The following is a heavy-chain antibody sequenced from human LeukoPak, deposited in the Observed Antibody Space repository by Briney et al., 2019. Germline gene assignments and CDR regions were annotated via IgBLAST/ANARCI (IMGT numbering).Heavy chain of an antibody. Sequence: TGGSLRLSCAASGFTVSSNYMSWVRQAPGKGLEWVSVIYSGGSTYYADSVKGRFTISRHNSKNTLYLQMNSLRAEDTAVYYCAGDLRGQEDVWGQGTTVTVSS. D-gene: IGHD3-10*01. V-gene: IGHV3-53*04. CDR2: IYSGGST. J-gene: IGHJ6*02. CDR1: GFTVSSNY. CDR3: AGDLRGQEDV.